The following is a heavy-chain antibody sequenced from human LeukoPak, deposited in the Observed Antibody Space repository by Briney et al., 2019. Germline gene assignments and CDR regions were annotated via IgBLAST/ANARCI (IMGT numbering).Heavy chain of an antibody. V-gene: IGHV3-23*01. D-gene: IGHD2/OR15-2a*01. CDR2: ITGSGGST. CDR1: GFTFSSYG. Sequence: GGPLRLSCAASGFTFSSYGMMWVRQAPGKGLEWVSAITGSGGSTYYADSVKGRWTIARDNSKTTVYLQMHSLRAEDTALYYCAKANRNYYGMDVWGQGTTVTVSS. J-gene: IGHJ6*02. CDR3: AKANRNYYGMDV.